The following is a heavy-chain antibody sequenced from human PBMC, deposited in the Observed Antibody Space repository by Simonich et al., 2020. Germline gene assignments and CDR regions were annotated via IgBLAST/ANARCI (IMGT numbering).Heavy chain of an antibody. V-gene: IGHV1-2*02. Sequence: QVQLVQSGAEVKKPGASVKVSCKASGYTFTGYYMHWVRQAPGQGLEWMGWINSNRGSTNYEQKFQGRVTMTRETSISTAYMELSRLRSDDTAVYYCARGPRWTGDDAFDIWGQGTMVTVSS. CDR2: INSNRGST. CDR3: ARGPRWTGDDAFDI. J-gene: IGHJ3*02. CDR1: GYTFTGYY. D-gene: IGHD7-27*01.